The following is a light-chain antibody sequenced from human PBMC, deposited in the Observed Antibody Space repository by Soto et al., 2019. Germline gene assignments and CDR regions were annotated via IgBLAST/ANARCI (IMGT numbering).Light chain of an antibody. V-gene: IGLV2-11*01. CDR2: DVT. J-gene: IGLJ2*01. Sequence: QSVLTQPRSVSGSPGQSVTISCTGTSSDVGGYNYVSWYQQHPGKAPKLIIFDVTERPSGVPDRFSGSKSGNTASLTISGLQAEDETDYYCCSYAGDYVLFGGGTKVTVL. CDR1: SSDVGGYNY. CDR3: CSYAGDYVL.